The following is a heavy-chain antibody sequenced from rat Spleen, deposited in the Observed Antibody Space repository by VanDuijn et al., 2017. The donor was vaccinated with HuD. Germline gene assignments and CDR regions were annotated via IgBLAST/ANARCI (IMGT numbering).Heavy chain of an antibody. CDR1: GFTFSDYY. CDR3: TRRGFLSDWYFDF. D-gene: IGHD4-4*01. J-gene: IGHJ1*01. Sequence: EVQLVESGGDLVQPGRSLKLSCAASGFTFSDYYMAWVRQAPTKGLEWVATINYDGSSTYYRDSVKGRFTISRNNVKGTLYLQMDSLRSEDTATYFCTRRGFLSDWYFDFWGPGTMVTVSS. V-gene: IGHV5-7*01. CDR2: INYDGSST.